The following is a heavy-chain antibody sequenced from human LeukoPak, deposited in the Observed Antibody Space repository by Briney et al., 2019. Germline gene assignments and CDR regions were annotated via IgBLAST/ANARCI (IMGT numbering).Heavy chain of an antibody. CDR1: GFTFSSYG. CDR2: ISYDGTNK. Sequence: GGSLRLSCAASGFTFSSYGMHWVRQAPGKGLEWVAVISYDGTNKYYTDSVKGRFTISRDNSKNTLYLQMNSLRAEDTAVYYCAKDSPDFDWLLESPDYWGQGTLVTVSS. D-gene: IGHD3-9*01. J-gene: IGHJ4*02. V-gene: IGHV3-30*18. CDR3: AKDSPDFDWLLESPDY.